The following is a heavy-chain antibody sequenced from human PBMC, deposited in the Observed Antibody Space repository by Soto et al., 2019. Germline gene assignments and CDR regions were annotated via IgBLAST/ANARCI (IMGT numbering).Heavy chain of an antibody. J-gene: IGHJ4*02. Sequence: GASVKVSCKASGYTFTHFRIHWIRQAPGQRLEWVGWINGDDGDTHYSRKFQGRLTITRDISASTAYMELSNLRSEDTALYYCARGQAANDYWGRGTLVTVSS. CDR1: GYTFTHFR. CDR2: INGDDGDT. CDR3: ARGQAANDY. D-gene: IGHD6-25*01. V-gene: IGHV1-3*01.